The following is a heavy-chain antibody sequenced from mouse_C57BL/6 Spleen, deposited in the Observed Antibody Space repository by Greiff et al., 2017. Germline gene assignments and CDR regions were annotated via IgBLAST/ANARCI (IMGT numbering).Heavy chain of an antibody. D-gene: IGHD1-1*01. CDR3: ARDRGYYGSSYAMDY. V-gene: IGHV5-4*01. J-gene: IGHJ4*01. CDR2: ISDGGSYT. CDR1: GFTFSSYA. Sequence: EVKLVESGGGLVKPGGSLKLSCAASGFTFSSYAMSWVRQTPEKRLEWVATISDGGSYTYYPDNVKGRFTISRDNAKNNLYLQMSHLKSEDTAMYYCARDRGYYGSSYAMDYCGQGTSVTVSS.